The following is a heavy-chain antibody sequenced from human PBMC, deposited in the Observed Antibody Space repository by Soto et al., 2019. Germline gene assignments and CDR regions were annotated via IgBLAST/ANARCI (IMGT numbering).Heavy chain of an antibody. CDR1: GYIVTSFG. CDR2: ISEYGDS. CDR3: ARGGGAYDV. Sequence: QVQLVQSGGEVKKPGATVKVSCKASGYIVTSFGIIWVRQAPGQGLEWMGCISEYGDSNYSEKLQDRVSLTTDTNTNTAYMELRSLGSDDTGVYYCARGGGAYDVWGQGTKITVSS. J-gene: IGHJ3*01. V-gene: IGHV1-18*01.